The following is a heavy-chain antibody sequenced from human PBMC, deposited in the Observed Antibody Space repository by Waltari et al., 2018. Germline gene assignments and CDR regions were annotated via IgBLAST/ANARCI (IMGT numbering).Heavy chain of an antibody. D-gene: IGHD6-25*01. CDR2: LHHSGTT. CDR3: ARRVSTGWQYNYFDY. J-gene: IGHJ4*02. V-gene: IGHV4-38-2*01. CDR1: GYSINRGYY. Sequence: QVQLQESGPGLVKHSETLYLTCAVCGYSINRGYYWSWIRQPPGEGLEWIGCLHHSGTTYYNPSLKSRVTISVDTSKNQFSLKLSSVTAADTAVYYCARRVSTGWQYNYFDYWGQGTPVTVSS.